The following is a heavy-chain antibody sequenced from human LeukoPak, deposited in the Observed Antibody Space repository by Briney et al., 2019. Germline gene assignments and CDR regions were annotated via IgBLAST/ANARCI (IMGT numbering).Heavy chain of an antibody. V-gene: IGHV1-2*06. J-gene: IGHJ4*02. CDR3: ARSDCSTGTCYNY. D-gene: IGHD2-15*01. Sequence: APVKVSCKASRYTFSDYYIHWVRQAPGQGLGWMGRINPNTGGTNYAQKFQGGVTMTKDTPIRTAYMELSRLRSDDTAVYYCARSDCSTGTCYNYWGQGTLVTVSS. CDR1: RYTFSDYY. CDR2: INPNTGGT.